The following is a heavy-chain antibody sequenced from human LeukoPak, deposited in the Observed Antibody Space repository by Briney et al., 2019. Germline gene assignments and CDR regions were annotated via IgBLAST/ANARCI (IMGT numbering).Heavy chain of an antibody. CDR2: ISWNSGSI. J-gene: IGHJ4*02. CDR1: GFTFDDYA. Sequence: PGGSLRLSCAASGFTFDDYAMHWVRQAPGKGLEWVSGISWNSGSIGYADSVKGRFTISRDNAKNSLYLQMNSLRAEDTALYYCAKGRWLHRGYFDYWGQGTLATVSS. D-gene: IGHD5-24*01. CDR3: AKGRWLHRGYFDY. V-gene: IGHV3-9*01.